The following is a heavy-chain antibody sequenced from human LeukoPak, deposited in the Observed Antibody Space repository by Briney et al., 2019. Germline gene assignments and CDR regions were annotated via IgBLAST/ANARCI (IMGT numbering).Heavy chain of an antibody. J-gene: IGHJ3*01. Sequence: PSETLSLTCAVYGGSFSGYYWSWIRQPPGKGLEWIGEINHSGSTNYNPSLKSRVTISVHTSKNQFSLKLSSVPAPHTAVFYCAGRMATVVNRRRGLGAFDFWGQGTMVTVSS. D-gene: IGHD4-23*01. CDR3: AGRMATVVNRRRGLGAFDF. CDR1: GGSFSGYY. CDR2: INHSGST. V-gene: IGHV4-34*01.